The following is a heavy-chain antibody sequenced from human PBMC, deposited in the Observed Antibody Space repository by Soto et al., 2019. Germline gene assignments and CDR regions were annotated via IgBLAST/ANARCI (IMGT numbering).Heavy chain of an antibody. CDR2: MNPNSGNT. D-gene: IGHD6-25*01. CDR3: ARELYSSVRFDP. Sequence: ASVKVSCKASGYTFTSYDINWVRQATGQGLEWMGWMNPNSGNTGYAQKFQGRVTMTRNTSISTAYMELSSLRSEDTAVYYCARELYSSVRFDPWGQGTLVTVPS. J-gene: IGHJ5*02. V-gene: IGHV1-8*01. CDR1: GYTFTSYD.